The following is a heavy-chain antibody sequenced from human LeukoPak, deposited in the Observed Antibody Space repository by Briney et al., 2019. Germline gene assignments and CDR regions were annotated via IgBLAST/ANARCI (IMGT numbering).Heavy chain of an antibody. Sequence: PGGSLRLSCAASEFSVKYNYMTWVRQAPGRGLEWVSLLYSAGSTNYADSVKGRFTISRDISKNTLYLRMTNLRAEDTAIYYCAKDPIAARRGDWFDPWGQGTLVTVSS. CDR3: AKDPIAARRGDWFDP. J-gene: IGHJ5*02. CDR2: LYSAGST. V-gene: IGHV3-53*01. CDR1: EFSVKYNY. D-gene: IGHD6-6*01.